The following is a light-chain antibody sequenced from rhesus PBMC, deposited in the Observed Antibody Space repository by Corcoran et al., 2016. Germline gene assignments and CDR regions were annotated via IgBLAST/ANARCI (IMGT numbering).Light chain of an antibody. Sequence: DIVMTQTPLSLPVTLGEPASISCRSSQSLVYSDGKTYLDWYLQKPGPSPPLLMYLVSQLARGVPDKFSGSGSGTGCTLKSSRVEAEDVGVYYCMQALRSPYSFGQGTKVEIK. CDR2: LVS. CDR3: MQALRSPYS. V-gene: IGKV2-82*01. J-gene: IGKJ2*01. CDR1: QSLVYSDGKTY.